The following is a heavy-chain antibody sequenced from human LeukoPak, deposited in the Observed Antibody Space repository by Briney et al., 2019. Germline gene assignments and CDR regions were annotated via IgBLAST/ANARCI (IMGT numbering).Heavy chain of an antibody. J-gene: IGHJ4*02. CDR3: ARYDSSGYYGYYFDY. V-gene: IGHV4-30-2*01. CDR1: GGSISSGGYS. CDR2: IYHSGST. Sequence: SETLSLTCAVSGGSISSGGYSWSWIRQPPGKGLEWIGYIYHSGSTYYNPFLKSRVTISVDRSKNQFSLKLSSVTAADTAVYYCARYDSSGYYGYYFDYWGQGTLVTVSS. D-gene: IGHD3-22*01.